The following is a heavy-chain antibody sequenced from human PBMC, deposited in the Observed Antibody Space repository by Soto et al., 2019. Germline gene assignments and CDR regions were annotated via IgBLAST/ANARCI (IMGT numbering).Heavy chain of an antibody. CDR1: GFTVGSNY. J-gene: IGHJ4*02. D-gene: IGHD6-19*01. CDR2: IYSGGST. Sequence: EVQLVESGGGLVQPGGSLRLSCAASGFTVGSNYMNWVRQAPGKGLEWVSVIYSGGSTYYADSVKGRFTISRDNSKNTLYLQMNSLRAEDTAVYYCARSWAVAGSYDYWGLGTLVTVSS. CDR3: ARSWAVAGSYDY. V-gene: IGHV3-66*01.